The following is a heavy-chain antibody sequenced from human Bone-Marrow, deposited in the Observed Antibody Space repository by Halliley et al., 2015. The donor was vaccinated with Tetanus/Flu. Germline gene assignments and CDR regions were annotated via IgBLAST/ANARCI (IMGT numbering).Heavy chain of an antibody. J-gene: IGHJ4*02. D-gene: IGHD6-19*01. CDR2: LYTSGST. CDR1: GGSVSSGDYY. V-gene: IGHV4-39*01. Sequence: LRLSCTVSGGSVSSGDYYWGWIRQPPGKGLEWIGSLYTSGSTYYNPSLKSRVTIFIDTSKNQFSLKLTSVTAADTAVYFAHAYTSGWSQGAAGYWGQGALVTVSS. CDR3: HAYTSGWSQGAAGY.